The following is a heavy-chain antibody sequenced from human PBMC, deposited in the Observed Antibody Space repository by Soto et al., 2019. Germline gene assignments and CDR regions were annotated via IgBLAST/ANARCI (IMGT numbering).Heavy chain of an antibody. V-gene: IGHV1-69*08. J-gene: IGHJ4*02. CDR3: AGEVVSLDD. CDR2: IIPILDLA. D-gene: IGHD2-8*02. CDR1: GGTFSSHT. Sequence: QVQLVQSGAEVKKPGSSVKVSCKASGGTFSSHTITWVRQAPGQGLEWMGRIIPILDLANYAQKFQGRVTISADKSTSTAYMELSSLRSDDTAVYYCAGEVVSLDDWGQGTLVTVSS.